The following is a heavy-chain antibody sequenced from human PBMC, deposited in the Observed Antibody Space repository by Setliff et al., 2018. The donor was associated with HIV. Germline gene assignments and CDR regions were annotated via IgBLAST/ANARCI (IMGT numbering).Heavy chain of an antibody. Sequence: GASVKVSCKGSGYRFMSYGFTWVRQAPGQGLEWVGWTSSFSGATNYAQKLQGRVTMTTDTSTSTAYMELRSLRSDDTAVYYCARDYITIFGVVSPYYYGMDVWGQGTTVTVSS. J-gene: IGHJ6*02. V-gene: IGHV1-18*01. D-gene: IGHD3-3*01. CDR3: ARDYITIFGVVSPYYYGMDV. CDR1: GYRFMSYG. CDR2: TSSFSGAT.